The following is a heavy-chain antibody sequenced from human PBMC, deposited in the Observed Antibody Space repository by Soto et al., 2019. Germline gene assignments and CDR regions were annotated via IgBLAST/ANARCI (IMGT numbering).Heavy chain of an antibody. CDR1: GGTFSSYA. Sequence: QVQLVQSGAEVKKPGSSVKVSCKASGGTFSSYAISWVRQAPGQGLEWMGGIIPIFGTANYAQKFQGRVTITADKATSTAYMELSSLRSEDTAVEYCARQAPPSIAARHFDYWGQGTLVTVSS. CDR2: IIPIFGTA. CDR3: ARQAPPSIAARHFDY. V-gene: IGHV1-69*06. J-gene: IGHJ4*02. D-gene: IGHD6-6*01.